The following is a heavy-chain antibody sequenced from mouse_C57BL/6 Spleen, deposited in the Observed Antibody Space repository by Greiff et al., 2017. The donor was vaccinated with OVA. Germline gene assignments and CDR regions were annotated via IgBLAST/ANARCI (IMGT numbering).Heavy chain of an antibody. V-gene: IGHV5-17*01. Sequence: VMLVESGGGLVKPGGSLKLSCAASGFTFSDYGMHWVRQAPEKGLEWVAYISSGSSTIYYADTVKGRFTISRDNAKNTLFLQMTSLRSEDTAMYYCARFGLLRGYFDYWGQGTTLTVSS. CDR1: GFTFSDYG. D-gene: IGHD2-3*01. CDR3: ARFGLLRGYFDY. CDR2: ISSGSSTI. J-gene: IGHJ2*01.